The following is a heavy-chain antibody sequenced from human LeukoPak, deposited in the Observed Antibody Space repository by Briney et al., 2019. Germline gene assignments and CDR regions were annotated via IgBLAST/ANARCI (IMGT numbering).Heavy chain of an antibody. CDR2: IKQDGSEQ. V-gene: IGHV3-7*01. CDR3: ARRSYRGVITVYYYYYMDV. J-gene: IGHJ6*03. Sequence: PGGSLRLSCVASGFSFNTYWMSWVRQAPGKGLEWVANIKQDGSEQYYVDSVKGRFTISRDNAKNSVYLQMNRLRVEDTAVYYCARRSYRGVITVYYYYYMDVWGKGTPATVSS. CDR1: GFSFNTYW. D-gene: IGHD3-16*02.